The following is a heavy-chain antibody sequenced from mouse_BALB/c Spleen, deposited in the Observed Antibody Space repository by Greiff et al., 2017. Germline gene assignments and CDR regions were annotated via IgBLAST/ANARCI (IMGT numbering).Heavy chain of an antibody. CDR2: ISSGSSTI. CDR1: GFTFSSFG. J-gene: IGHJ4*01. Sequence: DVMLVESGGGLVQPGGSRKLSCAASGFTFSSFGMHWVRQAPEKGLEWVAYISSGSSTIYYADTVKGRFTISRDNPKNTLFLQMTSLRSEDTAMYYCARGGLRGGAMDYWGQGTSVTVSS. CDR3: ARGGLRGGAMDY. V-gene: IGHV5-17*02. D-gene: IGHD1-1*01.